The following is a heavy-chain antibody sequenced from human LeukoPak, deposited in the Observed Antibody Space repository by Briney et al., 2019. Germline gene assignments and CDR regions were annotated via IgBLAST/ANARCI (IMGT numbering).Heavy chain of an antibody. D-gene: IGHD2-8*02. V-gene: IGHV4-59*03. J-gene: IGHJ1*01. CDR1: RASMGSFL. CDR2: IHYRGTT. CDR3: AASGNSWWEGFFHD. Sequence: SETLSLTCTVSRASMGSFLWSWIRQPPGKGLEWVGHIHYRGTTKYNPSLTSRITLSMDTSKSQVSLRLTSVTAADTAMYYCAASGNSWWEGFFHDWGQGTLVSVSS.